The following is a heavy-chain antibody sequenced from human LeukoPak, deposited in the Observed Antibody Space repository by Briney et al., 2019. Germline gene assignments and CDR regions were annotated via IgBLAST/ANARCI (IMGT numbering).Heavy chain of an antibody. CDR3: ASGITGTADAFDI. CDR1: GGSISSYY. D-gene: IGHD1-20*01. Sequence: PSETLSLTCTVSGGSISSYYWSWIRQPPGKGLEWIGYIYYSGSTNYNPSLKSRVTISVDTSKNQFSLKLSSVTAADTAVYYCASGITGTADAFDIWGQGTMVTASS. J-gene: IGHJ3*02. CDR2: IYYSGST. V-gene: IGHV4-59*01.